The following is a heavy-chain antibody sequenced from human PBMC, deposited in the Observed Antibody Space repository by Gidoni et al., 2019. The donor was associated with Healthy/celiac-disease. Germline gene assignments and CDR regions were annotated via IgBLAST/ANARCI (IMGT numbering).Heavy chain of an antibody. CDR3: ARSLPADFWSGYIRYGMDV. CDR1: GFTFSSYG. CDR2: ISYDGSNK. J-gene: IGHJ6*02. V-gene: IGHV3-30*03. D-gene: IGHD3-3*01. Sequence: QVQLVESGGGVVQPGRSLRLACAASGFTFSSYGMHWVRQAPGKGLGWVAVISYDGSNKYYADSVKGRFTISRDNSKNTLYLQMNSLRAEDTAVYYCARSLPADFWSGYIRYGMDVWGQGTTVTVSS.